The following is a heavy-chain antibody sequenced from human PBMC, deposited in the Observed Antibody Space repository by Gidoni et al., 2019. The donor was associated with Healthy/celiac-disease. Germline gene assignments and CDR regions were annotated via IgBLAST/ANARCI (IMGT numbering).Heavy chain of an antibody. CDR3: ARDHGGNLFY. J-gene: IGHJ4*02. CDR2: IYYSGST. Sequence: QVQLQESGPGLVKPSETLSLTCTVSGGSVSSGSYYWSWIRQPPGKGLEWIGYIYYSGSTNYNPSLKSRVTISVDTSKNQFSLKLSSVTAADTAVYYCARDHGGNLFYWGQGTLVTVSS. CDR1: GGSVSSGSYY. D-gene: IGHD2-15*01. V-gene: IGHV4-61*01.